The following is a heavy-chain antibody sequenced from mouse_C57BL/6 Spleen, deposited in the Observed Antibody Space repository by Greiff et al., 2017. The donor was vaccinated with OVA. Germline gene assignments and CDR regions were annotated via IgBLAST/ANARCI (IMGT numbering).Heavy chain of an antibody. D-gene: IGHD3-2*02. J-gene: IGHJ4*01. V-gene: IGHV5-6*02. CDR3: ARRLGDSSGYDYAMDY. CDR1: GFTFSSYG. Sequence: EVKLVESGGDLVKPGGSLKLSCAASGFTFSSYGMSWVRQTPDKRLEWVATISSGGSYTYYPDSVKGRFTISRDNAKNTLYLQMSSLKSEDTAMYYCARRLGDSSGYDYAMDYWGQGTSVTVSS. CDR2: ISSGGSYT.